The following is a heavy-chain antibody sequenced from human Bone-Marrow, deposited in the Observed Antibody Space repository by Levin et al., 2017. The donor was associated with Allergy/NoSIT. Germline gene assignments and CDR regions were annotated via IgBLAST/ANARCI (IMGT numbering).Heavy chain of an antibody. CDR3: TTLVVPAAIGDYYYGMDV. CDR1: GFTFSNAW. Sequence: GGSPRLSCAASGFTFSNAWMSWVRQAPGKGLEWVGRIKSKTDGGTTDYAAPVKGRFTISRDDSKNTLYLQMNSLKTEDTAVYYCTTLVVPAAIGDYYYGMDVWGQGTTVTVSS. V-gene: IGHV3-15*01. CDR2: IKSKTDGGTT. J-gene: IGHJ6*02. D-gene: IGHD2-2*02.